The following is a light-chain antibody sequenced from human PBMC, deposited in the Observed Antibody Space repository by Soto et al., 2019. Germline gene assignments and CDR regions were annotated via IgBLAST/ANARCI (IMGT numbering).Light chain of an antibody. J-gene: IGKJ5*01. V-gene: IGKV3D-15*01. CDR1: QRVSSSY. CDR3: QQYNNWPIT. CDR2: GTS. Sequence: IVLTQSPDTLSLSPGERATLSCRASQRVSSSYLAWYQQKPGQAPRLLIFGTSNRAPGIPDRFSGSGSGTEFTLTISSLQSEDFAVYYCQQYNNWPITFGQGTRLEIK.